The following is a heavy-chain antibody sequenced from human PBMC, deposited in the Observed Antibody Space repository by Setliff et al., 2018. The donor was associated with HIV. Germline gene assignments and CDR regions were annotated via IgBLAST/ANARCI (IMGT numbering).Heavy chain of an antibody. Sequence: SSETLSLTCAVFGGSFTDIGGSFTDYYWIWIRQPPGKGLEWIGEINHSGSTYYNPSLKSRLTISLDTSRNQFSLKLTSVTAADSATYYCARWVYNSAWSLDYWGQGTLVTVSS. CDR1: GGSFTDIGGSFTDYY. CDR3: ARWVYNSAWSLDY. V-gene: IGHV4-34*01. J-gene: IGHJ4*02. CDR2: INHSGST. D-gene: IGHD6-19*01.